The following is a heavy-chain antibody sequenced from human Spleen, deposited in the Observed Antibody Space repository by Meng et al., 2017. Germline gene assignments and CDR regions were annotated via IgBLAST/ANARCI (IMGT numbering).Heavy chain of an antibody. D-gene: IGHD2-15*01. Sequence: SVKVSRKPSGYNFPDYYIHWVRQAPGQGLEWMGRIDPKKCDTHHAQKFQGRVTITTDEYTSTAYMELSSLRSEDPAVYYCATLPPYCSGGSCYGDAFDIWGQGTLVTVSS. J-gene: IGHJ3*02. CDR2: IDPKKCDT. CDR1: GYNFPDYY. V-gene: IGHV1-2*06. CDR3: ATLPPYCSGGSCYGDAFDI.